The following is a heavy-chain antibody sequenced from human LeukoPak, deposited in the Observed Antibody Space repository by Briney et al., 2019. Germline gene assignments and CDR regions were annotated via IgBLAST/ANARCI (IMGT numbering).Heavy chain of an antibody. CDR2: IYSSGST. CDR3: ARGGKATVVTM. J-gene: IGHJ4*02. D-gene: IGHD4-23*01. Sequence: SETLSLTCTVSGGSINSYYWSWIRQPAGKGLEWIGRIYSSGSTNYNPSLKSRASMSVDTSKNQLSLKLTSVTAADTALYYCARGGKATVVTMWGQGILVTVSS. CDR1: GGSINSYY. V-gene: IGHV4-4*07.